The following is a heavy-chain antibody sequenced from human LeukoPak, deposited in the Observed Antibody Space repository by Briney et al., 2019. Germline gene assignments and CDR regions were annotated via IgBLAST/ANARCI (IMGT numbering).Heavy chain of an antibody. D-gene: IGHD1-26*01. J-gene: IGHJ4*02. CDR2: ISSSSSYI. CDR3: APGVGATIDY. Sequence: GGSLGLSCAASGFTFSSYSMNWVRQAPGKGLEWVSSISSSSSYIYYADSVKGRFTISRDNAKNSLYLQMNSLRAEDTAVYYCAPGVGATIDYWGQGTLVTVSS. CDR1: GFTFSSYS. V-gene: IGHV3-21*01.